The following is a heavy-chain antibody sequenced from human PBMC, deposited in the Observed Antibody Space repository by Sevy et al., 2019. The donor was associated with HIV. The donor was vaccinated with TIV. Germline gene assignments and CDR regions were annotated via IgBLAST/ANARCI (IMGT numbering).Heavy chain of an antibody. CDR2: ISGSGGST. CDR1: GFTFSSYA. V-gene: IGHV3-23*01. Sequence: GGSLRLSCAASGFTFSSYAMSWVRQAPGKGLEWVSAISGSGGSTYYADSVKGRFTISRDNSKNTLYLQMNSLRAEDTAVSYCAKEYTYYYDTLDAFDIWGQGTMVTVSS. D-gene: IGHD3-22*01. J-gene: IGHJ3*02. CDR3: AKEYTYYYDTLDAFDI.